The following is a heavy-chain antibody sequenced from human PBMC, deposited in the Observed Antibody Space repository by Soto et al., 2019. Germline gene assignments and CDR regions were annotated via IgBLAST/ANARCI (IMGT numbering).Heavy chain of an antibody. V-gene: IGHV3-23*01. J-gene: IGHJ4*02. D-gene: IGHD1-1*01. CDR2: LDGSGSHT. CDR1: GFTFSSDA. Sequence: EVQLLESGGGLVQPGGSLRLSCAASGFTFSSDAMSWVRQAPGRGLEWVSSLDGSGSHTFHADSVKGRFTISRDNSKNTVYRQMNSLRAEDAAVFYCVKARYSSKGGYFDYWGQGTVVTVSS. CDR3: VKARYSSKGGYFDY.